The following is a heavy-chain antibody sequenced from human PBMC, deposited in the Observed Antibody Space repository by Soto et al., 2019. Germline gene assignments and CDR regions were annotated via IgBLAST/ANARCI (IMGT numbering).Heavy chain of an antibody. J-gene: IGHJ4*02. Sequence: GGSLRRSCTASGFTFSEYRMSWVLQAPGKGLEWVSSITHSGTYVYYADSVKGRFTISRDSASNSLFLQMTSLRAEDTAVYHCARARGNDWYSDYWGQGTLVTVSS. CDR3: ARARGNDWYSDY. CDR2: ITHSGTYV. CDR1: GFTFSEYR. V-gene: IGHV3-21*01. D-gene: IGHD5-12*01.